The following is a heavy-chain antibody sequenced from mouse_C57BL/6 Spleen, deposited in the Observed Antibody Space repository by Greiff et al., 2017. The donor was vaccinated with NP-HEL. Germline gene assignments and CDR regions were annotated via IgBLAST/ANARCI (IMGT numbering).Heavy chain of an antibody. J-gene: IGHJ2*01. V-gene: IGHV1-54*01. D-gene: IGHD1-1*01. CDR2: INPGSGGT. CDR3: AREITTVVATGDY. Sequence: VQLQQSGAELVRPGTSVKVSCKASGYAFTNYLIEWVKQRPGQGLEWIGVINPGSGGTNYNEKFKGKATLTVDKSSSTAYMQLSSLTSEDSAVYYCAREITTVVATGDYWGQGTTLTVSS. CDR1: GYAFTNYL.